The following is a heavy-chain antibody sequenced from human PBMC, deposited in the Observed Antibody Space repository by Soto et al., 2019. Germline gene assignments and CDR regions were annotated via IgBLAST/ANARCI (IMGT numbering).Heavy chain of an antibody. CDR1: GFTISRNA. CDR2: ISERGDTT. CDR3: AKDKPGTTSFDC. J-gene: IGHJ4*02. D-gene: IGHD1-1*01. Sequence: GGSLRLSCAASGFTISRNALYWGRQAPGKGLEWVSGISERGDTTHYADSVKGRFTISRDTSKNTLYLQLNALRADDTAVYYCAKDKPGTTSFDCWGQGTLVTVSS. V-gene: IGHV3-23*01.